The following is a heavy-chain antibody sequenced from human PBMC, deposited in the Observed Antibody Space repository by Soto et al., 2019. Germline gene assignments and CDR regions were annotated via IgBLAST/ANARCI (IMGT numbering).Heavy chain of an antibody. CDR2: MNPNNGDT. J-gene: IGHJ6*03. Sequence: ASVKVSCKASGYSFTSYDMNWVRQATGQGPEWMGWMNPNNGDTDYAQKFQGRVTMTRNTSIRTAYMELSSLRYEDTAVYYCARGAPPFYNYYMDVWGKGTTVTV. D-gene: IGHD3-16*01. CDR1: GYSFTSYD. V-gene: IGHV1-8*01. CDR3: ARGAPPFYNYYMDV.